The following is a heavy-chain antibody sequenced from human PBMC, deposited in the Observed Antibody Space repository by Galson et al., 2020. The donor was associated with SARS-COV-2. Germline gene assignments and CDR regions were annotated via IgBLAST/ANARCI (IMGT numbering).Heavy chain of an antibody. CDR1: GFSISSSI. Sequence: GESLKISCAASGFSISSSIIMWVRHAPGKGLEWVTLIVGSGATNYAGSVRGRFSISRDNSRNTVYLQMNNLRAEDTAVYYCAREVLYRRTALDYWGQGTPVTVSS. CDR3: AREVLYRRTALDY. D-gene: IGHD2-8*01. CDR2: IVGSGAT. V-gene: IGHV3-23*01. J-gene: IGHJ4*02.